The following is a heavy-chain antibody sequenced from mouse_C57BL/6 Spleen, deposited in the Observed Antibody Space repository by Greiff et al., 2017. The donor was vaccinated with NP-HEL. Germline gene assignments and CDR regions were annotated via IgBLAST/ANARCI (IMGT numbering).Heavy chain of an antibody. D-gene: IGHD1-1*01. Sequence: VQLQQSGAELVMPGASVKLSCKASGYTFTSYWMHWVKQRPGQGLEWIGEIDPSDSYTNYNQKFKGKSTLTVDKSSSTAYMQLSSLTSEDSAVYYCARTVVAPNWYFDVWGTGTTVTVSS. CDR3: ARTVVAPNWYFDV. J-gene: IGHJ1*03. CDR1: GYTFTSYW. V-gene: IGHV1-69*01. CDR2: IDPSDSYT.